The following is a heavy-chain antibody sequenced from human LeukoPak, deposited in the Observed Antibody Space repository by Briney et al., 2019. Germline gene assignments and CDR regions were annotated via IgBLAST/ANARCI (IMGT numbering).Heavy chain of an antibody. V-gene: IGHV4-4*07. Sequence: PSETLSLTCTVFGGSINDYYWTWIRQPAGKGLEWIGQIDPSGSTKYKPSLESRVTVSVDTSKNQFSLQLTSMTVADTGVYYCARRASSTAWSFDYWGQGTLVTVSS. CDR1: GGSINDYY. CDR2: IDPSGST. J-gene: IGHJ4*02. D-gene: IGHD2-2*01. CDR3: ARRASSTAWSFDY.